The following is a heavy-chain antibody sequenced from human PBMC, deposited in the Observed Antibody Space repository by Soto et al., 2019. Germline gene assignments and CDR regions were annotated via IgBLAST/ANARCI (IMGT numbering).Heavy chain of an antibody. Sequence: GASVKVSCKASGYSFSSHAITWVRQAPGQGLEWMGCIIPVFGTPSYAQNFQGRVTISADKSTNTSSLELRSLRSEDTAVYYCARGGALRTSRYWGDGLDSWGQGTQVTASS. CDR3: ARGGALRTSRYWGDGLDS. V-gene: IGHV1-69*06. CDR1: GYSFSSHA. CDR2: IIPVFGTP. J-gene: IGHJ4*02. D-gene: IGHD2-8*02.